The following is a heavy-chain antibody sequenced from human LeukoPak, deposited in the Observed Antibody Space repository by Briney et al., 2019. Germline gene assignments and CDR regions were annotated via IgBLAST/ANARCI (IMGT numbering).Heavy chain of an antibody. D-gene: IGHD1-14*01. V-gene: IGHV3-73*01. J-gene: IGHJ3*01. CDR3: TITGGAFDL. CDR1: GFTFTDSA. CDR2: IRSKTNNYAT. Sequence: GGSLRLSCAASGFTFTDSAMHWVRQASGKGLEWVGRIRSKTNNYATVYTASVRGSFTISRDDSKNTAFLQMNSLKTEDSAVYYCTITGGAFDLWGQGTMVTVSS.